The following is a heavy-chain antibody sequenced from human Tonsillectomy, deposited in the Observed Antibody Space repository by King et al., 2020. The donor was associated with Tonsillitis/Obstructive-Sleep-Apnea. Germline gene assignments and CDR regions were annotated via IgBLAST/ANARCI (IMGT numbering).Heavy chain of an antibody. J-gene: IGHJ3*02. Sequence: VQLVESGGGLAQPGRSLRLSCAASGFTFDDYAMHWVRLAPGKGLEWVSGISWDGNSIGYAASVRGRFTISRDNAKNSLYLQMNSLRAEDTAFYYCAKSLGRFFDAFDIWGQGTVVTVSS. CDR3: AKSLGRFFDAFDI. D-gene: IGHD1-14*01. V-gene: IGHV3-9*01. CDR2: ISWDGNSI. CDR1: GFTFDDYA.